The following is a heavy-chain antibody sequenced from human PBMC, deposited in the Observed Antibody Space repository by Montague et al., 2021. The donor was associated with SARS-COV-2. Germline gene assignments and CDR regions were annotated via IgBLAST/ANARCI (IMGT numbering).Heavy chain of an antibody. CDR3: ARRVTRGAFDV. V-gene: IGHV4-39*01. CDR2: TYYRGAS. Sequence: SETLSLTCTVSGGSINSSTYYWAWIRQPPGKGLEWIATTYYRGASWSDPSLRSRVTISADTSRNQFNLKLTSVTAADMGLYYCARRVTRGAFDVWGQGTMVTVSS. CDR1: GGSINSSTYY. J-gene: IGHJ3*01. D-gene: IGHD1-1*01.